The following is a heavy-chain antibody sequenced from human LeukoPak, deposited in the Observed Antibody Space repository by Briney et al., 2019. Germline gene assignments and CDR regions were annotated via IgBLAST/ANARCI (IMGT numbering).Heavy chain of an antibody. V-gene: IGHV1-18*04. Sequence: ASVKVSCKASGYTFTSYGISWVRQAPGQGLEWMGWISAYNGNTNYAQKLQGRVTVTTDTSTSTAYMELGSLRSDDTAVYYRARESSSGWYPLYWGQGTLVTVSS. J-gene: IGHJ4*02. CDR2: ISAYNGNT. CDR1: GYTFTSYG. CDR3: ARESSSGWYPLY. D-gene: IGHD6-19*01.